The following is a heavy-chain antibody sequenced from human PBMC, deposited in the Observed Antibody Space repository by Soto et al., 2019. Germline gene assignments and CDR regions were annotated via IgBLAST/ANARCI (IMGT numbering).Heavy chain of an antibody. Sequence: QLQLQESGPGLLRPSQTLSLTCSLSGGSVSSHDYDWTWVRQRPGKGLEWIGFVHDRETADYNPSLKGRVSISVDTFKNKFALRLSSVTAADSGVYYCARRKSLDVWGQGITVIVSS. D-gene: IGHD3-10*01. CDR3: ARRKSLDV. CDR1: GGSVSSHDYD. J-gene: IGHJ6*02. V-gene: IGHV4-30-4*08. CDR2: VHDRETA.